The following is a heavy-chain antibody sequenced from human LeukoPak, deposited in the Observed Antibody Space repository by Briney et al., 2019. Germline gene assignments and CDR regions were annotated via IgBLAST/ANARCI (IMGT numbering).Heavy chain of an antibody. CDR1: GFTFVNAW. V-gene: IGHV3-23*01. J-gene: IGHJ4*02. Sequence: GGSLRLSCGASGFTFVNAWMSWGRQAPGKGLEWVSRIRGTDGKTFYADSVKGRFTISRDNSKNTLYLQMNNLRAEDTALYYCAKKGCSTSGCPASFDCWGQGTLVTVSS. CDR2: IRGTDGKT. CDR3: AKKGCSTSGCPASFDC. D-gene: IGHD2-2*01.